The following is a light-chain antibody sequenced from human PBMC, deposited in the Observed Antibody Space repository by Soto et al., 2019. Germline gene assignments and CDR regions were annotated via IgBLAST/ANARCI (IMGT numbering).Light chain of an antibody. CDR2: EVS. V-gene: IGLV2-14*01. CDR1: SSDIGGYNY. Sequence: QSVLTQPASVSESPGQSITISCAGTSSDIGGYNYVSWYQQHPDKAPKLMIYEVSNRPSGVSNRFSGSKSGNTASLTISGLQAEDEADYYCSSYTSSSTLVFGTGTKVTVL. J-gene: IGLJ1*01. CDR3: SSYTSSSTLV.